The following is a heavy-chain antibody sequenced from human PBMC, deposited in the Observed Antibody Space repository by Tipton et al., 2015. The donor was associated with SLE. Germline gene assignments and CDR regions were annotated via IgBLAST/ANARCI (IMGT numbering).Heavy chain of an antibody. Sequence: TLSLTCSVSGDSINSGSYYWTWIRQPAGKGLEWIGRNYTSGSTNYNSSLKSRVTISLDTSKSQFSLRLTSVTAADTAVYYCAKGVEGYYDILTGYYNDYYYYMDVWGKGTTVTVSS. CDR2: NYTSGST. J-gene: IGHJ6*03. D-gene: IGHD3-9*01. V-gene: IGHV4-61*02. CDR1: GDSINSGSYY. CDR3: AKGVEGYYDILTGYYNDYYYYMDV.